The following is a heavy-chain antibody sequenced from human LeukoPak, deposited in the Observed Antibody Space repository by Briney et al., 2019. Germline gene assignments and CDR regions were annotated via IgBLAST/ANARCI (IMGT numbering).Heavy chain of an antibody. Sequence: SETLSLTCTVSGGSICNGGYYWSWIRQPAGKGLEWIGRIYPSGSTDYNPSLKSRVTISMDRSKNQFSLKLSSVTAADTAVYYCARARGSYYGFDYWGQGTLVTVSS. CDR1: GGSICNGGYY. CDR3: ARARGSYYGFDY. CDR2: IYPSGST. D-gene: IGHD1-26*01. V-gene: IGHV4-61*02. J-gene: IGHJ4*02.